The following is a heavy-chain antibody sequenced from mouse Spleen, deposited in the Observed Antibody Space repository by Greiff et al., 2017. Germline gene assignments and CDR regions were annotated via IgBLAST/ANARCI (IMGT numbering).Heavy chain of an antibody. Sequence: EVKLQESGGGLVKPGGSLKLSCEASGFTFSSYAMSWVRQTPEKRLEWVATISRGGSYTYYPDSVKGRVTISGDNAKNTLYLQMNSLRSEDSAMYFCARDDAYAIDYWGQGTSVTVSA. CDR3: ARDDAYAIDY. CDR2: ISRGGSYT. V-gene: IGHV5-9-1*01. CDR1: GFTFSSYA. J-gene: IGHJ4*01. D-gene: IGHD2-12*01.